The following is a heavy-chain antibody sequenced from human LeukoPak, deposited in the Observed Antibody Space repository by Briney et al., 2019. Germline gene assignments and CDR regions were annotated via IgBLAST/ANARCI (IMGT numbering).Heavy chain of an antibody. CDR2: INPSGGCT. J-gene: IGHJ6*02. CDR3: ARAGGEGGAIVPAATWYYYYGMDV. Sequence: ASVTVSCKSSVYTFTNYYIHWVRQAPGQGLEWMGVINPSGGCTSYAQKFQGRVTITRDTSTSTVYMDLRSLTSEDTPGCSCARAGGEGGAIVPAATWYYYYGMDVWGQGTTVTVSS. V-gene: IGHV1-46*01. D-gene: IGHD2-2*01. CDR1: VYTFTNYY.